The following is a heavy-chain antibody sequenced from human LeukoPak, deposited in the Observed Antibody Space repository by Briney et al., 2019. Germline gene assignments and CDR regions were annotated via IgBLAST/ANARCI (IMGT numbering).Heavy chain of an antibody. V-gene: IGHV3-23*01. CDR3: AKYLLWFGANENWFDP. D-gene: IGHD3-10*01. CDR2: ISGSGGST. Sequence: GGSLRLSCAASGFTFSNYAMSWVRQAPGKGLEWVSAISGSGGSTYYADSVKGRFTISRDNSKNTLYLQMNSLRAEDTAVYYCAKYLLWFGANENWFDPWGQGTLVTVSS. CDR1: GFTFSNYA. J-gene: IGHJ5*02.